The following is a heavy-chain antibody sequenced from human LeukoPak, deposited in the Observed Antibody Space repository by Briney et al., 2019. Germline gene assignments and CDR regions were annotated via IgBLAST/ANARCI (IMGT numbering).Heavy chain of an antibody. CDR2: IWYDGSNK. CDR1: GFTFNNYA. D-gene: IGHD1-14*01. V-gene: IGHV3-33*01. CDR3: ARDKGNHPYNWFDP. Sequence: GRSLRLSCAASGFTFNNYAMHWVRQAPGKGLEWVTTIWYDGSNKYYGDSVKGRFTISGDNSKSTLYLQMNSLRAEDTAVYYCARDKGNHPYNWFDPWGQGTLVTVSS. J-gene: IGHJ5*02.